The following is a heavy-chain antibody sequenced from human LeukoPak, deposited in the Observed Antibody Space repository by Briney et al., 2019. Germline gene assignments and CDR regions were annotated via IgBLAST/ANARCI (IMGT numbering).Heavy chain of an antibody. Sequence: GASVKVSCKASGGTFSSYAISWVRQAPGQGLEWMGRIIPILGIANYAQKFQGRVTITADKSTSTAYMELSSLRSGDTAVYYCARDVDCGGDCLEYFQHWGQGTLVTVSS. D-gene: IGHD2-21*02. CDR2: IIPILGIA. CDR1: GGTFSSYA. CDR3: ARDVDCGGDCLEYFQH. V-gene: IGHV1-69*04. J-gene: IGHJ1*01.